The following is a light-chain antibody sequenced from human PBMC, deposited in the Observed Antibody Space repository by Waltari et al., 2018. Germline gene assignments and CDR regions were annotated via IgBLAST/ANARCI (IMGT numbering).Light chain of an antibody. Sequence: QSALTQPASVSGSPGQSITISCTGTSSDVGGSNSVSWYQQHPGKAPKLMIYDVSNRPSGVSNRFSGSKSGNTASLTISGLQAEDEADYYCSSYTRSSTLVFGGGTKLTVL. CDR2: DVS. J-gene: IGLJ2*01. V-gene: IGLV2-14*03. CDR3: SSYTRSSTLV. CDR1: SSDVGGSNS.